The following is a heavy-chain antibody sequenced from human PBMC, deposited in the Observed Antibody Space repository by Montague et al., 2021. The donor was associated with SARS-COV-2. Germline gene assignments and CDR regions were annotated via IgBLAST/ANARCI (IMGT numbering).Heavy chain of an antibody. J-gene: IGHJ2*01. CDR2: IFGSGAGT. D-gene: IGHD6-25*01. Sequence: SLRLSCAASGFAFNNFAMTWVRQPPGKGLEWVSSIFGSGAGTYYADSVQGRFTISRDNSRSTLYLQMNSLRAEDTAKYYCAKQTGAGAIVYWYFDLWGRGTVVSVSS. CDR3: AKQTGAGAIVYWYFDL. CDR1: GFAFNNFA. V-gene: IGHV3-23*01.